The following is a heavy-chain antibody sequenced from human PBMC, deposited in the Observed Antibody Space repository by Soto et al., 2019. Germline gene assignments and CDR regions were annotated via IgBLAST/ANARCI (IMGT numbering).Heavy chain of an antibody. J-gene: IGHJ6*03. CDR1: GITFSNYA. CDR2: ISSSGGTT. Sequence: GGSLRLSCAASGITFSNYAMTWVRQAPGKGLEWVSGISSSGGTTFYAGSVKGRFPISRDNSKNTLYLQMNSLRAEDTAVYYCALRYCSRTTCPPLNSYFYMDVWGKGTTVTVSS. V-gene: IGHV3-23*01. D-gene: IGHD2-2*01. CDR3: ALRYCSRTTCPPLNSYFYMDV.